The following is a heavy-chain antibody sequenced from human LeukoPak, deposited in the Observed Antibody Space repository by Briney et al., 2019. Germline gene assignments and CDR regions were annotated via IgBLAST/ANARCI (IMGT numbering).Heavy chain of an antibody. Sequence: SQTLSLTCAISGDSVSSNSAAWNWIRQSPSRGLEWLGRTYYRSKWYNDYAVSVKSRITINPDTSKNQFSLRLRFVTAADTAVYYCARDSGTTGEVKFDPWGQGTLVTVSS. CDR2: TYYRSKWYN. J-gene: IGHJ5*02. V-gene: IGHV6-1*01. D-gene: IGHD3-10*01. CDR3: ARDSGTTGEVKFDP. CDR1: GDSVSSNSAA.